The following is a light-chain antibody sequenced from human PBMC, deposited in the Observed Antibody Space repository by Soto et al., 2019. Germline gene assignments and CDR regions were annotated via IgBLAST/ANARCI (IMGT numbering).Light chain of an antibody. CDR3: QQYGSSPIT. J-gene: IGKJ5*01. V-gene: IGKV3-20*01. CDR1: QSVSSSY. CDR2: GAS. Sequence: EIVLTQSPGTLXXXPXXXAXXXGXASQSVSSSYLAWYQQKPGQAPRLLIYGASSRATGIPDRFSGSGSGTDFTLTISRLELEDFAVYYCQQYGSSPITFGQGTRLEIK.